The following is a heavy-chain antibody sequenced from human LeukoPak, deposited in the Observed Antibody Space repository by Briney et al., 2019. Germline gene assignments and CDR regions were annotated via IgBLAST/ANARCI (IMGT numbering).Heavy chain of an antibody. V-gene: IGHV7-4-1*02. D-gene: IGHD1-26*01. CDR2: INTNTGNP. CDR3: ARVGKYSGSYPDY. J-gene: IGHJ4*02. Sequence: ASVKVSCKASGYTFTTYAMNWVRQTPGQGLEWVGWINTNTGNPTYAQGFTGRFVFSLDTSVSTAYLQISSLKAEDTAVYYCARVGKYSGSYPDYWGQGTLVTVSS. CDR1: GYTFTTYA.